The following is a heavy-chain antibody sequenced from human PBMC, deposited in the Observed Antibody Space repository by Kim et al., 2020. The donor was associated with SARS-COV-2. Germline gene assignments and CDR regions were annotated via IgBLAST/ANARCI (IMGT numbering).Heavy chain of an antibody. D-gene: IGHD6-19*01. Sequence: SETLSLTCTVSGGSISTYYCSWIRQPAGEGLEWIGRIYSSGSTNYNPSLKSRVTMSVDTSRNQFSLKLSSVTAADTAVYYCTRSTGYSNGWYDYWGQGTLVTVSS. CDR3: TRSTGYSNGWYDY. V-gene: IGHV4-4*07. CDR2: IYSSGST. CDR1: GGSISTYY. J-gene: IGHJ4*02.